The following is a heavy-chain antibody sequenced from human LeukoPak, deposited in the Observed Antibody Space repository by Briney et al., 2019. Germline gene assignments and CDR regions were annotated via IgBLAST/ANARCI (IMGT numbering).Heavy chain of an antibody. J-gene: IGHJ4*02. D-gene: IGHD2-2*01. V-gene: IGHV3-53*01. CDR3: AKIPKGGYFDY. CDR2: IYSGGST. Sequence: GGSLRLSCAASGFTVSSNYMSWVRQAPGKGLEWVSVIYSGGSTYYADSVKGRFTISRDSSKNTLSLQMNSLRAEDTAVYYCAKIPKGGYFDYWGQGTLVTVSS. CDR1: GFTVSSNY.